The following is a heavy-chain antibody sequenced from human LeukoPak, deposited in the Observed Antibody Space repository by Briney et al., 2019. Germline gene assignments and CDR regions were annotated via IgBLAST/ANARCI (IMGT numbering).Heavy chain of an antibody. V-gene: IGHV4-4*07. CDR1: GGSINNYY. J-gene: IGHJ6*03. Sequence: SETLSLTCAVSGGSINNYYWSWVRQPAGKGLEWIGRIHARVGTNYNPSLKSRVTMSLDTSKNQFSLKLNSVTAADTAVYFCARAGSDSYFYYLDVWGKGTTVAVSS. CDR3: ARAGSDSYFYYLDV. CDR2: IHARVGT.